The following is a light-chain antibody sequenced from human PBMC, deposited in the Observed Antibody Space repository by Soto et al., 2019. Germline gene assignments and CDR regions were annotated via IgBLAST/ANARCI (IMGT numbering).Light chain of an antibody. CDR1: QGISSY. CDR3: QQFNSYPLT. CDR2: GAS. J-gene: IGKJ4*01. V-gene: IGKV1-9*01. Sequence: DIQLTQSPSFLSASVGDRVTITCRASQGISSYLAWYQQRPGKAPKLLIYGASTLQSGVPSRFSGSGSGTEFPLTISSLQPEDFTTYYCQQFNSYPLTFGGGTKVEIK.